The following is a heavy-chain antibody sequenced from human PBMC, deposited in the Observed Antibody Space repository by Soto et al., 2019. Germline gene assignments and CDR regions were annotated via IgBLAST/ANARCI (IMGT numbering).Heavy chain of an antibody. CDR2: MSHSGGT. CDR1: GGFVSSGSYY. Sequence: QVQLQQWGAGLLKPSETLSLTCAVYGGFVSSGSYYWSWIRQPTGKGLEWIGEMSHSGGTHFNPSLKSRVTISVDTSKNQFSLKMSSVTAADTALYYRARVQRGTATTVVDAFDIWGPGTMITVSS. D-gene: IGHD1-1*01. CDR3: ARVQRGTATTVVDAFDI. V-gene: IGHV4-34*01. J-gene: IGHJ3*02.